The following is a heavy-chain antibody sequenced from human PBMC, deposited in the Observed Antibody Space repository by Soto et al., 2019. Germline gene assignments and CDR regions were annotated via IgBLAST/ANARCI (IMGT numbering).Heavy chain of an antibody. CDR2: ISYDGSNK. V-gene: IGHV3-30-3*01. J-gene: IGHJ4*02. Sequence: GGSLRLSCAASGFTFSSYAMHWVRQAPGKGLEWVAVISYDGSNKYYADSVKGRFTISRDNSKNTLYLQMNSLRAEDTAVYYCARDWSLWGSGGSRTSLIWGQGTLVTVSS. CDR1: GFTFSSYA. CDR3: ARDWSLWGSGGSRTSLI. D-gene: IGHD2-15*01.